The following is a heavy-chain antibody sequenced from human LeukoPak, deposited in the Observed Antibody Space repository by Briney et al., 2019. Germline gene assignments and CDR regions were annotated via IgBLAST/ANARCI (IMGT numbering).Heavy chain of an antibody. CDR1: GFTFSSYE. V-gene: IGHV3-48*03. D-gene: IGHD3-22*01. Sequence: PGGSLRLSCAASGFTFSSYEVNWVRQAPGKGLEWVSYISSSGSTIYYADSVKGRFTISRDNAKNSLYLQMNSLRAEDTAVYYCARDPYYDSSGYYPWGQGTLVTVSS. CDR3: ARDPYYDSSGYYP. CDR2: ISSSGSTI. J-gene: IGHJ5*02.